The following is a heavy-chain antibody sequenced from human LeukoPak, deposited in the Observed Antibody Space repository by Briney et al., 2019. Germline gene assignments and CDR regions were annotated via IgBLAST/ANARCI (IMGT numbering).Heavy chain of an antibody. J-gene: IGHJ4*02. V-gene: IGHV3-23*01. Sequence: GGSLRLSCAASGFTFSSYAMSWVRQAPGKGLEWVSAISGSGGSTYYADSVKGRFTISRDNSKNTLYLQMNSLRAEDTAVYYCAGGTKWLRRREFDYWGQGTLVTVSS. CDR1: GFTFSSYA. CDR3: AGGTKWLRRREFDY. D-gene: IGHD5-12*01. CDR2: ISGSGGST.